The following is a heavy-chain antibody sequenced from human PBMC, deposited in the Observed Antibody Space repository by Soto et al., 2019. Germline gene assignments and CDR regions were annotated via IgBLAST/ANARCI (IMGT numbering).Heavy chain of an antibody. D-gene: IGHD2-15*01. V-gene: IGHV3-15*01. Sequence: PGGSLRLSCAASGFTFRTSWVNWVRQAPGKGLEWVGHAKNGGTTDYAGPVKGRFTISRDDSKNTVYLQMSSLKSEDTAVYYCAADTPGFGQGEFEYWGQGALVTVSS. J-gene: IGHJ4*02. CDR1: GFTFRTSW. CDR3: AADTPGFGQGEFEY. CDR2: AKNGGTT.